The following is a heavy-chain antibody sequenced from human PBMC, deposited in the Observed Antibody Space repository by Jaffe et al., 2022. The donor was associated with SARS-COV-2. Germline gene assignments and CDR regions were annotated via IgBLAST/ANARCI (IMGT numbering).Heavy chain of an antibody. D-gene: IGHD3-10*01. CDR2: IYHSGST. CDR1: GYSISSGYY. V-gene: IGHV4-38-2*02. J-gene: IGHJ4*02. Sequence: QVQLQESGPGLVKPSETLSLTCTVSGYSISSGYYWGWIRQPPGKGLEWIGSIYHSGSTYYNPSLKSRVTISVDTSKNQFSLKLSSVTAADTAVYYCARDSGGYYGSGSYVDYWGQGTLVTVSS. CDR3: ARDSGGYYGSGSYVDY.